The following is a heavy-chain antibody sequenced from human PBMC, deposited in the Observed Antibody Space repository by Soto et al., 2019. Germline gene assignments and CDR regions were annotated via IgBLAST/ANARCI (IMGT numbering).Heavy chain of an antibody. J-gene: IGHJ4*02. CDR2: IKQDGSEK. Sequence: EVQLVESGGGLVQPGGSLRLSCAASGFTFSNYWMNWVRQAPGKGLEWVANIKQDGSEKYYVDSVKGRFTISRDNAKNSLYLQMNSLRAEDTAVYYCARLRTGYWGQGPLVTVSS. CDR1: GFTFSNYW. V-gene: IGHV3-7*01. CDR3: ARLRTGY.